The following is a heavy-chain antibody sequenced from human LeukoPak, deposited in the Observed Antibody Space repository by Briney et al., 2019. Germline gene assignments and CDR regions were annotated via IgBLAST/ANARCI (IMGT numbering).Heavy chain of an antibody. V-gene: IGHV4-4*02. J-gene: IGHJ4*02. CDR3: ARGRSGDLLTGFAL. CDR2: ISLSGLT. CDR1: GGSISSTNW. D-gene: IGHD3-9*01. Sequence: PSGTLSLTCGVSGGSISSTNWWSWVRQPPGQGLEWIGEISLSGLTNYNPSLKSRVTMSVDTSKNQLSLNLTSVTAADTAVYYCARGRSGDLLTGFALWGQGALVTVSS.